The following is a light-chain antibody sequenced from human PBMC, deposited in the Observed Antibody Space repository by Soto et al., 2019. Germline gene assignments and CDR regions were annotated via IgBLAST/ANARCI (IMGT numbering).Light chain of an antibody. Sequence: DIVMTQSPDSLAVSLGERATINCKSSQSVLSSSNNKNYLAWYQQKPGQPPKLLIYWASTRESGVPDRFSGSGSGTDFTLTITTLQAEDAAVYYCQQYSDTPFTFGGGTKVEIK. CDR1: QSVLSSSNNKNY. J-gene: IGKJ4*01. CDR2: WAS. V-gene: IGKV4-1*01. CDR3: QQYSDTPFT.